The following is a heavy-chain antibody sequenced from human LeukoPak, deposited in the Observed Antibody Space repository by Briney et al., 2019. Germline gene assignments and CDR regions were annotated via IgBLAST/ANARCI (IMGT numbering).Heavy chain of an antibody. D-gene: IGHD5-18*01. Sequence: PGGSLRLSCAASGFTFSSYGMSWVRQAPGKGLEWVSAISGSGGSTYYADSVKGRFTISRDNSKNTLYLQMNSLRAEDTAVYYCASHSYGYRYYFDYWGQGTLVTVSS. J-gene: IGHJ4*02. CDR1: GFTFSSYG. CDR3: ASHSYGYRYYFDY. CDR2: ISGSGGST. V-gene: IGHV3-23*01.